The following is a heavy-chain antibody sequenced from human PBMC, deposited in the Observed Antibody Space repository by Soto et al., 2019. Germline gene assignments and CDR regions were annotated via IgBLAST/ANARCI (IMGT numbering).Heavy chain of an antibody. Sequence: SETLSLTCAVSGGAISSGGYYWSWIRQHPGKGLEWIGYIYDGGSTYYNPSLKSRVTISVDTSKNQFSLKLSSVTAADTAVYYCASQATGWYPDYWVQGTLVTVSS. CDR1: GGAISSGGYY. J-gene: IGHJ4*02. CDR2: IYDGGST. CDR3: ASQATGWYPDY. D-gene: IGHD6-19*01. V-gene: IGHV4-31*11.